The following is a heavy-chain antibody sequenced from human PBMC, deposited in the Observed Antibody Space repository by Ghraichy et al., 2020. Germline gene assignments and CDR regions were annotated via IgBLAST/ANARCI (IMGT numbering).Heavy chain of an antibody. J-gene: IGHJ4*02. Sequence: SQTLSLTCAVYGGSFSGYYWSWIRQPPGKGLEWIGEINHSGSTNYNPSLKSRVTISVDTSKNQFSLKLSSVTAADTAEYYCARGAVLGAVAGKLFDYWGQGTLVTVSS. CDR1: GGSFSGYY. V-gene: IGHV4-34*01. CDR3: ARGAVLGAVAGKLFDY. CDR2: INHSGST. D-gene: IGHD6-19*01.